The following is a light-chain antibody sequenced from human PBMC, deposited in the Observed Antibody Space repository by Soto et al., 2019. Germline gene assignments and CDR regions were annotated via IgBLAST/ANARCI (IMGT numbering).Light chain of an antibody. J-gene: IGKJ5*01. V-gene: IGKV3-15*01. CDR1: QSVSSN. CDR2: GAS. CDR3: QQYNNWPSIT. Sequence: EILLTQSPATLSLSPGERATLSCRASQSVSSNLAWSQKKPGQAPRLLISGASTRATGIPARFSGSGSGTELTLTISSLQSEDFAVYYCQQYNNWPSITFGQGTRLEI.